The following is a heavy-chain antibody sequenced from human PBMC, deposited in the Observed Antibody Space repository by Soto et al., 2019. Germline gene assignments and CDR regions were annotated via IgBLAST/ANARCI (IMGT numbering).Heavy chain of an antibody. V-gene: IGHV1-8*01. Sequence: ASVKVSCKASGYTFTSYDINRVRQATGQGLEWMGWMNPNSGNTGYAQKFQGRVTMTRNTSISTAYMELSSLRSEDTAVYYCARRDYDFWSGYYYFDYWGQGTLVTVSS. CDR2: MNPNSGNT. D-gene: IGHD3-3*01. J-gene: IGHJ4*02. CDR1: GYTFTSYD. CDR3: ARRDYDFWSGYYYFDY.